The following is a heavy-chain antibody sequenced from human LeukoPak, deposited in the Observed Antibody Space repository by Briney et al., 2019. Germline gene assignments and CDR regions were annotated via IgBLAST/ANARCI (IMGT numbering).Heavy chain of an antibody. CDR1: GFTFSSYA. J-gene: IGHJ2*01. CDR3: ARAIDTASGTDWYFDL. D-gene: IGHD2-8*02. Sequence: QTGGSLRLSCAASGFTFSSYAMHWVRQAPGKGLEWVAVISYDGSNKYYADSVKGRFTIPRDNSKNTLYLQMNSLRAEDTAVYYCARAIDTASGTDWYFDLWGRGTLVTVSS. CDR2: ISYDGSNK. V-gene: IGHV3-30*01.